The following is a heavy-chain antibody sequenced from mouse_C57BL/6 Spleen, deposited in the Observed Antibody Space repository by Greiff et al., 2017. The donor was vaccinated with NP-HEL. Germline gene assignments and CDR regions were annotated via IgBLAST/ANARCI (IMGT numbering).Heavy chain of an antibody. J-gene: IGHJ2*01. D-gene: IGHD2-5*01. V-gene: IGHV1-50*01. Sequence: QVQLQQPGAELVKPGASVKLSCKASGYTFTSYWMQWVKQRPGQGLEWIGEIDPSDSYTNYNQKFKGKATLTVDTSSSTAYMQRSSLTSEDSAVYYCASYSNYEDYWGQGTTLTVSS. CDR2: IDPSDSYT. CDR1: GYTFTSYW. CDR3: ASYSNYEDY.